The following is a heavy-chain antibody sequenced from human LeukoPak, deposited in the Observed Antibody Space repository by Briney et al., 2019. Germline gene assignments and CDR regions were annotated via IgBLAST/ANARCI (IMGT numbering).Heavy chain of an antibody. V-gene: IGHV3-30*18. CDR2: ISYDGSYK. CDR1: GFTFSSYG. CDR3: AKDPFDY. Sequence: PGGSLRLSCAASGFTFSSYGIHWVRPAPGKGLEWVAVISYDGSYKFYADSVKDRFTISRDSSKNTLYLQMNSLRAEDTAVYYCAKDPFDYWGQGTLVTVSP. J-gene: IGHJ4*02.